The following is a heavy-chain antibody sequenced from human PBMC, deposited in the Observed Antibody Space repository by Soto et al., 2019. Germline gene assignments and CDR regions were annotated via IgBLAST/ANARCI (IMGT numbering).Heavy chain of an antibody. Sequence: QVQLVQSGAEEKKPGASVKVSCKASGYTFTSYAMHWVRQAPGQRLEWMGWINDGNGNTKYSQKFQGRVTITRDTSASTAYVELSSLRSEDTAVYYCASESYGGEFDYWGQGTLVTVSS. CDR1: GYTFTSYA. CDR2: INDGNGNT. J-gene: IGHJ4*02. CDR3: ASESYGGEFDY. V-gene: IGHV1-3*05. D-gene: IGHD4-17*01.